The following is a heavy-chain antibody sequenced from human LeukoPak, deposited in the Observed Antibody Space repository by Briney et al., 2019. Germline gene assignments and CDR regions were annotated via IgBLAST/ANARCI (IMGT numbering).Heavy chain of an antibody. J-gene: IGHJ6*03. CDR1: GFTFNIYS. Sequence: PGGSLRLSCAASGFTFNIYSMNWVRQAPGKGLEWVSSISSSSSYIYYADSVKGRFTISRDNAKNSLYLQMNSLRAEDTAVYYCARDSSRGYYYYYMDVWGKGTTVTVSS. CDR3: ARDSSRGYYYYYMDV. V-gene: IGHV3-21*01. CDR2: ISSSSSYI.